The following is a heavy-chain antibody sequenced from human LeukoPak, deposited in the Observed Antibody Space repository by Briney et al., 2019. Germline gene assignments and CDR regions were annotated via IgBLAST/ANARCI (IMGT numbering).Heavy chain of an antibody. CDR1: GYTFTGYY. J-gene: IGHJ4*02. CDR3: ARVPSSSWYYFDY. V-gene: IGHV1-2*02. D-gene: IGHD6-13*01. CDR2: INPNSGGT. Sequence: ASVKVSCKASGYTFTGYYMHWVRQAPGQGLEWMGWINPNSGGTNYAQKFQGRVTMTRDTSISTAYMELSRLRSEDTAVYYCARVPSSSWYYFDYWGQGTLVTVSS.